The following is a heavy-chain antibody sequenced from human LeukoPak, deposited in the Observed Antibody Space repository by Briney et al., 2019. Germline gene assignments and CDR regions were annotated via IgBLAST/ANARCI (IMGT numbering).Heavy chain of an antibody. D-gene: IGHD1-26*01. CDR1: GFTVSSTY. CDR3: ARGAVGATTGGSFDY. J-gene: IGHJ4*02. CDR2: IYSGGST. Sequence: GGSLRLSCTSSGFTVSSTYISWVRQAPGKGLEWVSVIYSGGSTYYADSVKGRFTISRDNSKNTLHLQMSSLRAEDTAVYYCARGAVGATTGGSFDYWGQGTLVTVSS. V-gene: IGHV3-53*01.